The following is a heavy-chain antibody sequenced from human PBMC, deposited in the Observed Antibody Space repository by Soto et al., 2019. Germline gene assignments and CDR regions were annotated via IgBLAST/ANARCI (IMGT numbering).Heavy chain of an antibody. CDR3: ARVSLPPYYDSSGYYLDY. CDR1: GGSISSGGYY. D-gene: IGHD3-22*01. Sequence: SETLSLTCTVSGGSISSGGYYWSWIRQHPGKGLEWIGYIYYSGSTYYNPSLKSRVTISVDTSKNQFSLKLSSVTAADTAVYYCARVSLPPYYDSSGYYLDYWGQGTLVTVSS. V-gene: IGHV4-31*03. J-gene: IGHJ4*02. CDR2: IYYSGST.